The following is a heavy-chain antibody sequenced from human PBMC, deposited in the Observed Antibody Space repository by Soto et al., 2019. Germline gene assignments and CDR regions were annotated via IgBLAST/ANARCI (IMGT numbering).Heavy chain of an antibody. CDR3: ARLAMVRGVIGYDSSGYPPDY. CDR1: GGSISSSSYY. D-gene: IGHD3-10*01. V-gene: IGHV4-39*01. CDR2: IYYSGST. J-gene: IGHJ4*02. Sequence: PSETLSLTCTVSGGSISSSSYYWGWIRQPPGKGLEWIGSIYYSGSTYYNPSLKSRVTISVDTSKNQFSLKLSSVTAADTAVYYCARLAMVRGVIGYDSSGYPPDYWGQGTLVTVSS.